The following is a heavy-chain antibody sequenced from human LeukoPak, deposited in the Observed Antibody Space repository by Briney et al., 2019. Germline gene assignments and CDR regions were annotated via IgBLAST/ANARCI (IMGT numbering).Heavy chain of an antibody. V-gene: IGHV3-23*01. CDR1: GFTFSGYA. D-gene: IGHD6-13*01. CDR2: ISGPDCTT. CDR3: AKGLLTKTHGISWDPFDS. Sequence: GGSLRLSCAASGFTFSGYAMTWVRQAPGKGLEWVATISGPDCTTYYADSVKGRFTISRDNSQNTLYLQMNSLRAEDTAIYYCAKGLLTKTHGISWDPFDSWGQGTLVSVSS. J-gene: IGHJ4*02.